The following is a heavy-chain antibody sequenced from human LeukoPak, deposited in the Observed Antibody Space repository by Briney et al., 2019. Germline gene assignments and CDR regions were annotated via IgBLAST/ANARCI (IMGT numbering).Heavy chain of an antibody. J-gene: IGHJ4*02. Sequence: ASETLSLTCTVSGGSISSGSYYWSWIRQPAGKGLEWIGRIYTSGSTNYNPSLKSRVTMSVYTSKNQFSLKLNSVTAADTAVYYCARDPRTQGPFDYWGQGTLVTVST. CDR1: GGSISSGSYY. CDR2: IYTSGST. CDR3: ARDPRTQGPFDY. V-gene: IGHV4-61*02. D-gene: IGHD3/OR15-3a*01.